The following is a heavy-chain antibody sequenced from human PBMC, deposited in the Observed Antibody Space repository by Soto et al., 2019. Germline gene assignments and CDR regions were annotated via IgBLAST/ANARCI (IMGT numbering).Heavy chain of an antibody. CDR3: ARDGPFLYRFDV. J-gene: IGHJ6*02. V-gene: IGHV4-30-4*01. Sequence: PSETLSLTCTVSGDSISNSDYYWNWIRQSPGKGLEWIASIDYSGSTYYNPSLKSRVVISADTSKNLFSLKLRSVTAADTALYFFARDGPFLYRFDVWGQGTTVTVSS. CDR1: GDSISNSDYY. CDR2: IDYSGST.